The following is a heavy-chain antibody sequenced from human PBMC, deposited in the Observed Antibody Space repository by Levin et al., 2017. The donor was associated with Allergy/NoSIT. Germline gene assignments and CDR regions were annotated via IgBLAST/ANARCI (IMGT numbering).Heavy chain of an antibody. J-gene: IGHJ4*02. V-gene: IGHV3-23*01. CDR3: AKGHDDYGDYPPFDY. CDR2: ISGSGANT. CDR1: GFSFSSYA. D-gene: IGHD4-17*01. Sequence: GESLKISCAASGFSFSSYAMTWVRQAPGKGLEWVSSISGSGANTYYADSVKGRFTISRDNSKNTLYLQMNSLRAEDTAVDYCAKGHDDYGDYPPFDYWGQGTLVTVSS.